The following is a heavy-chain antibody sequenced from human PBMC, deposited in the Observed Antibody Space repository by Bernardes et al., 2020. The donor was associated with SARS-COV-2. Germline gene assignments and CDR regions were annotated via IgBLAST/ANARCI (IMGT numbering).Heavy chain of an antibody. D-gene: IGHD3-10*02. CDR2: IYPGDSDT. Sequence: GESLKISCKGSGYSFTSYWIGWVRQMPGKGLEWMGIIYPGDSDTRYSPSFQGQVTISADKSISTAYLQWSSLKASDTAMYYCARQILFGELFGDYYYGMDVWGQGTTVTVSS. CDR1: GYSFTSYW. V-gene: IGHV5-51*01. J-gene: IGHJ6*02. CDR3: ARQILFGELFGDYYYGMDV.